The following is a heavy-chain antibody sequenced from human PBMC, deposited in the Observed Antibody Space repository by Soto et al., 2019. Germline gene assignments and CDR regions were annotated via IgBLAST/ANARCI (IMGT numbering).Heavy chain of an antibody. V-gene: IGHV1-18*01. D-gene: IGHD4-17*01. Sequence: QVQLVQSGAEVKKPGASVKVSCKASGYTFTSYGISWVRQAPGQGLEWMGWISAYNGNTNYAQKLQGRVTMTTDTSTNTAYMELRSLRSDDTAVYYCARFRVTTSRIYYYYGMDVWGQGTTVTVSS. CDR3: ARFRVTTSRIYYYYGMDV. CDR2: ISAYNGNT. CDR1: GYTFTSYG. J-gene: IGHJ6*02.